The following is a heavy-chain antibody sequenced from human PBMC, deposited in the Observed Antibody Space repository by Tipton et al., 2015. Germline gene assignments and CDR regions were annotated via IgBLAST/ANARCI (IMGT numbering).Heavy chain of an antibody. J-gene: IGHJ4*02. D-gene: IGHD4-17*01. V-gene: IGHV3-30*03. CDR2: ISYDGSNK. CDR3: NGDYEGESGYYFDH. CDR1: GFTFSSYA. Sequence: SLRLSCAASGFTFSSYAIHWVRQAPGKGLAWVAVISYDGSNKKYADSVKGRFTISRDNSKNTVYLQMNSLRADDTAVYYCNGDYEGESGYYFDHWGRGTLVTVSS.